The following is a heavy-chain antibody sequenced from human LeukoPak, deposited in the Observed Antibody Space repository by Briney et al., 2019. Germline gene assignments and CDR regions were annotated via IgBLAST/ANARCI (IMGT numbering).Heavy chain of an antibody. V-gene: IGHV3-23*01. CDR3: AKGVSGWPYYFDY. J-gene: IGHJ4*02. Sequence: PGGSLRLSRAASGFTFSTYAMSWVRQTPTKGLEWVSAIGDDGATTYYADSVKGRFTISRDNSKNTLYLQMNSLRAEDTVVYYCAKGVSGWPYYFDYWGRGTLVTVSS. CDR2: IGDDGATT. CDR1: GFTFSTYA. D-gene: IGHD6-19*01.